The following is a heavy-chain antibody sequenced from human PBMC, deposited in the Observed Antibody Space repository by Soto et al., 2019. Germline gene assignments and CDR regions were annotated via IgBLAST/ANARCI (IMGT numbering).Heavy chain of an antibody. CDR3: ATSYGSGSRTFAY. D-gene: IGHD3-10*01. CDR2: FNPILSMS. Sequence: QVQLVQSGAEVKKPGSSVKVSCKASGDTFNFYSINWVRQAPGLGLEWVGRFNPILSMSNSAQKFQGRVTITAYKSASEANMVLTSLRSDDTAMYYCATSYGSGSRTFAYWGQGALVTVSS. V-gene: IGHV1-69*02. J-gene: IGHJ4*02. CDR1: GDTFNFYS.